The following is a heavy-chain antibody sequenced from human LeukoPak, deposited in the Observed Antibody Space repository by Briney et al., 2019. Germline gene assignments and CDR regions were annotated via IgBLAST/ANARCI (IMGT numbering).Heavy chain of an antibody. V-gene: IGHV1-46*01. CDR3: ARDQEGFDY. J-gene: IGHJ4*02. CDR2: IYPRDGST. CDR1: GYSFTSNY. Sequence: ASVKVSCKASGYSFTSNYIHWVRQAPGQGLEWMGMIYPRDGSTSYAQRFQDRVTVTRDTSTSTVHMELSGLRSKDTAVYYCARDQEGFDYWGQGTQVTVSS.